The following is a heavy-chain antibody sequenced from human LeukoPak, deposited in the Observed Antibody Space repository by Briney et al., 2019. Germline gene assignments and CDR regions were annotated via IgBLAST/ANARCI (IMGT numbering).Heavy chain of an antibody. CDR1: GYSISSGYY. CDR3: ARHIVVVVAATPLYYFDY. J-gene: IGHJ4*02. D-gene: IGHD2-15*01. V-gene: IGHV4-38-2*02. CDR2: IYHSGST. Sequence: SETLSLTCTVSGYSISSGYYWGWIRQPPGKGLEWIGSIYHSGSTYYNPSLKSRVTISVGTSKNQFSLKLSSVTAADTSVYYCARHIVVVVAATPLYYFDYWGQGTLVTVSS.